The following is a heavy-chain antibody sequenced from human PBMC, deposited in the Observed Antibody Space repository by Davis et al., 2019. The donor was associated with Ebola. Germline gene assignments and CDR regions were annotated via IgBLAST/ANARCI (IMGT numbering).Heavy chain of an antibody. CDR3: AHRRAWGRAYYFDY. CDR1: GFSLSTSGMC. V-gene: IGHV2-70*12. CDR2: IDWDDDK. D-gene: IGHD7-27*01. J-gene: IGHJ4*02. Sequence: SGPTLVKPTQTLTLTCTFSGFSLSTSGMCVSWIRQPPGKALEWLALIDWDDDKYYSTSLKTRLTISKDTSKNQVVLTMTNMDPVDTATYYCAHRRAWGRAYYFDYWGQGTLVTVSS.